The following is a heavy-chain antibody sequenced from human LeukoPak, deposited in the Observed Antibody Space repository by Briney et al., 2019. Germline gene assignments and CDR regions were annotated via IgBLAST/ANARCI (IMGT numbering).Heavy chain of an antibody. J-gene: IGHJ4*02. CDR1: GFTFNDYA. Sequence: GGSLRLSCAASGFTFNDYAMHWVRQAPGKGLERVSGISWNSGSIGYADSVKGRFTISRDNAKNSLYLQMNSLRAEDTALYYCEKDSRDIDYLPNSDCWGEPTLVTVSS. CDR3: EKDSRDIDYLPNSDC. CDR2: ISWNSGSI. D-gene: IGHD2-15*01. V-gene: IGHV3-9*01.